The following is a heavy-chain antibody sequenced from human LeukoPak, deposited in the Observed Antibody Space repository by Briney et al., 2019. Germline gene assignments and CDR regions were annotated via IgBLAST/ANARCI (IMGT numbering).Heavy chain of an antibody. CDR1: GDSVSSNSAG. D-gene: IGHD6-13*01. CDR3: ARDNSSSWYVHY. Sequence: QTLSLTCAMSGDSVSSNSAGWNWIRQSPSRGLEWLGRTYYRCKWYNDYAVSVKSRITINPDTSKNQFSLQLKSVTPEDTAVYYCARDNSSSWYVHYWGQGTLVTVSS. J-gene: IGHJ4*02. V-gene: IGHV6-1*01. CDR2: TYYRCKWYN.